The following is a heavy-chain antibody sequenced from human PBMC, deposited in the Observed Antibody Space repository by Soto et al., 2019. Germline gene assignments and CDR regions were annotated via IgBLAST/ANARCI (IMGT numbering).Heavy chain of an antibody. V-gene: IGHV3-21*01. CDR1: GFTFSSYS. D-gene: IGHD5-18*01. J-gene: IGHJ4*02. CDR2: ISSSSSYI. Sequence: EVQLVESGGGLVKPGGSLRLSCAASGFTFSSYSMNWVRQAPGKGLEWVSSISSSSSYIYYADSVKGRFTISRDNAKNSLYLQMNSLRAEDTSVYDCAGGGTAMVLYYFDYWGQGTLVTVSS. CDR3: AGGGTAMVLYYFDY.